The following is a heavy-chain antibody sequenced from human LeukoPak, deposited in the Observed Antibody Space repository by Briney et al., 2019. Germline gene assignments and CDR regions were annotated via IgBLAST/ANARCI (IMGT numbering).Heavy chain of an antibody. D-gene: IGHD6-19*01. Sequence: GRSLRLSCAASGFTFSSYAMHWVRQAPGKGLEWMAVVSYDGSNKYYADSVKGRFTISRDNSENTLDLQMNRLRGEDTGVYYCARDRSGWYNGLFDYWGQGTLVTVSS. CDR1: GFTFSSYA. CDR2: VSYDGSNK. J-gene: IGHJ4*02. V-gene: IGHV3-30-3*01. CDR3: ARDRSGWYNGLFDY.